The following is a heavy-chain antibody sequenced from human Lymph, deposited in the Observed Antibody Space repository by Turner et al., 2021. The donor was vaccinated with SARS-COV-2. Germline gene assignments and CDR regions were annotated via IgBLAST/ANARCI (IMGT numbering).Heavy chain of an antibody. J-gene: IGHJ4*02. Sequence: QVQLVESGGGVVQPGRSLRLSCAASGFTFSSSAMHWVRQAPGKGLEWVAVISYDGSYKYYADSVKGRVTISRDNSKNTLYLQMNSLRAEDTAVYYCATAAGTGEFDYWGQGTLVTVSS. CDR2: ISYDGSYK. V-gene: IGHV3-30-3*01. CDR3: ATAAGTGEFDY. D-gene: IGHD6-13*01. CDR1: GFTFSSSA.